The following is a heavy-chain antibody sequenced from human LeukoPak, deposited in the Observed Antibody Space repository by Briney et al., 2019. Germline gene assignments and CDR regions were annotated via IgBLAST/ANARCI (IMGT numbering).Heavy chain of an antibody. V-gene: IGHV1-46*01. CDR1: GYTFTSYY. J-gene: IGHJ4*02. D-gene: IGHD6-19*01. CDR2: INPSGGST. CDR3: AKARSSSGWYS. Sequence: ASVKVSCKASGYTFTSYYMHWVRRAPGQGLEWMGIINPSGGSTSYAQKFQGRVTMTRDTSTSTVYMELSSLRSEDTAVYYCAKARSSSGWYSWGQGTLVTVSS.